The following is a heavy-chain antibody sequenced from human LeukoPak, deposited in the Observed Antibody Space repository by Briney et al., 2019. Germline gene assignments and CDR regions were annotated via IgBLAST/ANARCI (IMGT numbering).Heavy chain of an antibody. V-gene: IGHV1-46*01. CDR3: ARDQRGSSSWESYFYY. D-gene: IGHD6-13*01. Sequence: GASVKVSCKVSGYTFTSNFMHWVRQAPGQGLEWMGIISLSDGTTSYAQRFQGRVTMNRDRSKSKVIMELSTLRSEDTAIYYCARDQRGSSSWESYFYYWGQGTLVTVSS. CDR1: GYTFTSNF. J-gene: IGHJ4*02. CDR2: ISLSDGTT.